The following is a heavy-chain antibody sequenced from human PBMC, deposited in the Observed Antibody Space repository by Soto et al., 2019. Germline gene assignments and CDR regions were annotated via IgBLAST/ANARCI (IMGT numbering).Heavy chain of an antibody. CDR3: AKQRAGFGSGSDTYYFDY. CDR2: ISGSGGTT. J-gene: IGHJ4*02. V-gene: IGHV3-23*01. D-gene: IGHD3-10*01. CDR1: GFTFSSNA. Sequence: GGSLRLSCIGSGFTFSSNAMSWVRQAPGKGLEWVSAISGSGGTTYYADSVKGRFAVSRDNSNNTLYLQMNSLRAEDTAVYYCAKQRAGFGSGSDTYYFDYWGQGALVTVSS.